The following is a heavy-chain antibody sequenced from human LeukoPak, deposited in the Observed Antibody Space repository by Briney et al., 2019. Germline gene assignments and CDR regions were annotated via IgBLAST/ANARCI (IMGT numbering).Heavy chain of an antibody. V-gene: IGHV3-64*01. Sequence: QPGGSLRLSCAASGFTFSSYAMHWVRQAPGKGLEYVSAISSNGGSTYYANSVKGRFTISRDNSKNILYLQMGSLRAEDMAVYYCASPGAYYWGQGTLVTVSS. CDR2: ISSNGGST. J-gene: IGHJ4*02. CDR3: ASPGAYY. CDR1: GFTFSSYA.